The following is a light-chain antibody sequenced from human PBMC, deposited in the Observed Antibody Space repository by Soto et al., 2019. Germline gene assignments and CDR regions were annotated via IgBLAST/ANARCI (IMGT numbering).Light chain of an antibody. J-gene: IGLJ1*01. CDR3: TSYTSAGTRV. Sequence: QSALTQPASVSGSHGQSITISCTGASSDVGGYGYVSWYQQHPGKAPKLMIFEVNNRPSGVSNRFSGSKSGNTASLTISGLQAEDEADYYCTSYTSAGTRVFGTGTKLTVL. CDR2: EVN. V-gene: IGLV2-14*01. CDR1: SSDVGGYGY.